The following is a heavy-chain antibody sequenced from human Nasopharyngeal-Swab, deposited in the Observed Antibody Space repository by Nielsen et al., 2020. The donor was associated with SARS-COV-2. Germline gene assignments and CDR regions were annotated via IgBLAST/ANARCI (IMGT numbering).Heavy chain of an antibody. CDR3: AKDMGPSGYDFWSGYYKSSYYHGMDV. V-gene: IGHV3-9*01. CDR1: GFTFDDYA. CDR2: ISWNSGSI. Sequence: GGSLRLSCAASGFTFDDYAMHWVRQAPGKGLEWVSGISWNSGSIGYADSVKGRFTISRDNAKNSLYLQMNSLRAEDTALYYCAKDMGPSGYDFWSGYYKSSYYHGMDVWGQGTTVTVSS. D-gene: IGHD3-3*01. J-gene: IGHJ6*02.